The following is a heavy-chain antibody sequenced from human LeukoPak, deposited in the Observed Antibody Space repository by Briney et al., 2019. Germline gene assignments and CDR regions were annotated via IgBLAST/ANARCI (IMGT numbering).Heavy chain of an antibody. CDR2: INDSGRS. J-gene: IGHJ4*02. CDR3: ARGGLNSNYFDS. Sequence: SETLSLTCAVYSGSFSGYYWSWLRRPPGKGLEWIGEINDSGRSKYIPSLKSRVTVSVDTSKNQFSLKLNSVTAADTAVYFCARGGLNSNYFDSWGRGTPVTVSS. D-gene: IGHD4-11*01. CDR1: SGSFSGYY. V-gene: IGHV4-34*01.